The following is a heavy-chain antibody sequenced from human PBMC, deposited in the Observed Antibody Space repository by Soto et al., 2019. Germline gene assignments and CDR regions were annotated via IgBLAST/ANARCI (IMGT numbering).Heavy chain of an antibody. D-gene: IGHD6-13*01. Sequence: GGSLRLSCAASGFTFSSYSMNWVRQAPGKGLEWVLSISSSSSYIYYADSVKGRFTISRDNAKNSLYLQMNSLRAEDTAVYYCARDPAAAAFSGNWFDPWGQGTLVTVSS. CDR1: GFTFSSYS. CDR2: ISSSSSYI. CDR3: ARDPAAAAFSGNWFDP. V-gene: IGHV3-21*01. J-gene: IGHJ5*02.